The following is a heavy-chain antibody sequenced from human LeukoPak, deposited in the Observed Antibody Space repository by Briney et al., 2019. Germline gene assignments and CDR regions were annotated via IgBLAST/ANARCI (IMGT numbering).Heavy chain of an antibody. J-gene: IGHJ4*02. D-gene: IGHD6-6*01. CDR3: ARHRAYSSSSPFDY. CDR1: GGSISSYH. CDR2: ISYSWST. Sequence: SETLSLTCTVSGGSISSYHWSWIRQPPGKGLEWIGYISYSWSTNYNPSLKSRVTMFVDMSKNQFSLRLSSVTAADTAVYYCARHRAYSSSSPFDYWGQGTLVTVSS. V-gene: IGHV4-59*08.